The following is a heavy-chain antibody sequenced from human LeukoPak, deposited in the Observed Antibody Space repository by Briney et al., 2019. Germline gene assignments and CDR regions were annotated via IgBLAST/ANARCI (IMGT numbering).Heavy chain of an antibody. CDR3: AGNPNRELGIGDAFDI. D-gene: IGHD7-27*01. Sequence: ASVKVSCKASGYTFTSYGISWVRQAPGQGLEWMGWISAYNGNTNYAQKLQGRVTMTTDTSTSTAYMELRSLRSDDTAVYYCAGNPNRELGIGDAFDIWGQGTMVTVSS. CDR2: ISAYNGNT. CDR1: GYTFTSYG. V-gene: IGHV1-18*01. J-gene: IGHJ3*02.